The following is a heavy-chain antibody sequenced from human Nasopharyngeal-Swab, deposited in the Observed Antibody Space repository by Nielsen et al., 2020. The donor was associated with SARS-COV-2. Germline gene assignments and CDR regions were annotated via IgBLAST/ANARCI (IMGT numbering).Heavy chain of an antibody. D-gene: IGHD3-9*01. V-gene: IGHV5-51*01. CDR3: ARRPHFDILTGYYFDF. CDR2: IYPGNSDT. J-gene: IGHJ4*02. Sequence: VRQMPGKGLEWMGVIYPGNSDTRYSPSFQGQVTISADKSTSTAYPQWSSLKASDTAMYFCARRPHFDILTGYYFDFWGQGTVVTVSS.